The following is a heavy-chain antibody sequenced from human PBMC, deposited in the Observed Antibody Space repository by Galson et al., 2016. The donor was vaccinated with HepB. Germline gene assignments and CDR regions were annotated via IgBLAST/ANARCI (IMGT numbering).Heavy chain of an antibody. D-gene: IGHD3-10*01. CDR2: ISYDGKTK. CDR1: GFSFSSYV. V-gene: IGHV3-30*18. J-gene: IGHJ3*02. Sequence: SLRLSCAASGFSFSSYVMHWVRQAPGKGLEWMAVISYDGKTKFYGDSVKGRFTISRDHSKSTLYLQMNSLRVEDTAVYFCAKPPSGEDDAFHIWGQGTLVTVSS. CDR3: AKPPSGEDDAFHI.